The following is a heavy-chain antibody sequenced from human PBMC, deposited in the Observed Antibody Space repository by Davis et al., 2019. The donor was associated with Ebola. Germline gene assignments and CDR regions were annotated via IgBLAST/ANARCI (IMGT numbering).Heavy chain of an antibody. Sequence: PGGSLRLSCAASGFTFSDPYMDWVRQAPGKGLDWVSGISGSGGSTYYADSVKGRFTISSDNSKNTMYVQMNSLRAEDTAVYYCAKLPWPSVPDYFDYWSQGTLVTVSS. CDR1: GFTFSDPY. CDR2: ISGSGGST. J-gene: IGHJ4*02. D-gene: IGHD5-12*01. CDR3: AKLPWPSVPDYFDY. V-gene: IGHV3-23*01.